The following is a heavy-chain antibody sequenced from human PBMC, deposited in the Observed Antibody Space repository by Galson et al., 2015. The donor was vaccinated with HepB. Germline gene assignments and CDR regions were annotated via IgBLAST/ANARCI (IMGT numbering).Heavy chain of an antibody. Sequence: ETLSLTCAVSGGSISSSNWWSWVRQPPGKGLEWIGEIYHSRSTNYNPSLKSRVTISVDKSKNQFSLKLSSVTAADTAVYYCARDPGSYGFPDYWGQGTLVTVSS. J-gene: IGHJ4*02. CDR3: ARDPGSYGFPDY. CDR2: IYHSRST. V-gene: IGHV4-4*02. D-gene: IGHD5-18*01. CDR1: GGSISSSNW.